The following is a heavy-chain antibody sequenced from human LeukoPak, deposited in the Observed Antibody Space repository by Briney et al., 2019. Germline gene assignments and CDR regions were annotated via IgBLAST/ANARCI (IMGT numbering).Heavy chain of an antibody. V-gene: IGHV3-7*01. CDR3: AVTIFGVVDY. Sequence: PGGSLRLSCAASGFTFDDYGMSWVRQAPGKGLEWVANVKQDGSEKYYVDSVKGRFTISRDNAKNSLYLQMNSLRAEDTAVYYCAVTIFGVVDYWGQGTLVTVPS. D-gene: IGHD3-3*01. J-gene: IGHJ4*02. CDR1: GFTFDDYG. CDR2: VKQDGSEK.